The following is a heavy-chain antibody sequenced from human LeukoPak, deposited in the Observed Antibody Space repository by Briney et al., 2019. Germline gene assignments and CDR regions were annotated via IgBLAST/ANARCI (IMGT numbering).Heavy chain of an antibody. CDR1: GYTFTGYY. Sequence: ASVKVSCKASGYTFTGYYMHWVRQAPGQGPEWMGWINPNSGGTNYAQKFQGRVTVTRDTSTSTVYMELSSLMSEDTAVYYCARPSVLGAFDIWGQGTLVTVSS. D-gene: IGHD7-27*01. V-gene: IGHV1-2*02. CDR2: INPNSGGT. CDR3: ARPSVLGAFDI. J-gene: IGHJ3*02.